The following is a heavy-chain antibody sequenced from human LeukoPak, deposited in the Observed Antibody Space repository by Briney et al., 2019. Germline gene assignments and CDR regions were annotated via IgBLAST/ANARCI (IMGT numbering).Heavy chain of an antibody. V-gene: IGHV1-3*01. CDR2: INAANGNT. CDR1: GYIFTTYA. D-gene: IGHD3-10*01. J-gene: IGHJ4*02. CDR3: ARFGPDYYGSGSYIPFDY. Sequence: ASVKVSCKASGYIFTTYAMHWVRQAPGQRLEWMGWINAANGNTKLSQKFQDRITIIRDKSANTAYMELSSLRSEDTAVYYCARFGPDYYGSGSYIPFDYWGQGTLVTVSS.